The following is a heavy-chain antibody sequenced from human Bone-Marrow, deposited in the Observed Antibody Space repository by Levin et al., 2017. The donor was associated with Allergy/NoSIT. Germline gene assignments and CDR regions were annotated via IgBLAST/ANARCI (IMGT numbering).Heavy chain of an antibody. D-gene: IGHD5-18*01. CDR3: ARVPRLSWRHGYA. Sequence: ASVKVSCKASGYTFTSFDMHWVRQAPGQGPEWMGWMNPNSGDTGYAQGFEGRVTLTRNTSMATAYMELDSLISEDTAVYYCARVPRLSWRHGYAWGQSAPVAVTS. J-gene: IGHJ1*01. V-gene: IGHV1-8*02. CDR2: MNPNSGDT. CDR1: GYTFTSFD.